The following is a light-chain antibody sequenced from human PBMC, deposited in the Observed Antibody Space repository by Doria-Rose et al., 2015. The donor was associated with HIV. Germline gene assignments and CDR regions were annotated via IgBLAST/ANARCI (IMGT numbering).Light chain of an antibody. CDR2: SAS. Sequence: TQSPETLSVSPGESATLSCRASQSVSTDLAWYQHKPGQAPRLLIWSASTRATGIPARFSGSGSGTELTLTISSLQSEDFAIYFCHQYNNWPTFGQGTRLDIK. J-gene: IGKJ5*01. CDR3: HQYNNWPT. V-gene: IGKV3-15*01. CDR1: QSVSTD.